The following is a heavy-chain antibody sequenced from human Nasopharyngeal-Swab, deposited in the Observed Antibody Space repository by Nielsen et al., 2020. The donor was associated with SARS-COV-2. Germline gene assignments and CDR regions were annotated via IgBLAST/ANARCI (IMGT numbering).Heavy chain of an antibody. Sequence: GESLKLSCAASGFTFSTYAMSWVRQAPGKGLEWVSLVSSNGASTYYADSVKGRFTISRDNSKNTLYLQMNSLRAEDTAVYYCAKACFTMVRGVSPFDYWGQGTLVTVSS. CDR1: GFTFSTYA. D-gene: IGHD3-10*01. CDR2: VSSNGAST. V-gene: IGHV3-23*01. J-gene: IGHJ4*02. CDR3: AKACFTMVRGVSPFDY.